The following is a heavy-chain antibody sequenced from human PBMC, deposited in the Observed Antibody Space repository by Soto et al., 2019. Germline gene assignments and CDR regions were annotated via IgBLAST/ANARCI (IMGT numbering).Heavy chain of an antibody. V-gene: IGHV4-4*02. CDR2: IHHWKST. J-gene: IGHJ4*02. CDR1: GDSINSDKW. CDR3: TRGGDWAFDY. Sequence: QVQLQESGPGLVKPSETLSLTCAVFGDSINSDKWWSWVRQPPGKGLECIGEIHHWKSTNYNPSLNSRVTISVDKSKNQFSLNLISVTAADTAMYFCTRGGDWAFDYWGQGTLVTVSS. D-gene: IGHD2-21*02.